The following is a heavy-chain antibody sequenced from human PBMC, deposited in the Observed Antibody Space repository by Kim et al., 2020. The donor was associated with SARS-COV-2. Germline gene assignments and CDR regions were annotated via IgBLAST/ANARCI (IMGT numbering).Heavy chain of an antibody. CDR3: ARDSRNGYPPGYYGMDV. CDR2: IIPIFGTA. D-gene: IGHD5-12*01. Sequence: SVKVSCKASGGTFSSYAISWVRQAPGQGLEWMGGIIPIFGTANYAQKFQGRVTITADESTSTAYMELSSLRSEDTAVYYCARDSRNGYPPGYYGMDVWGQGTTVTVSS. J-gene: IGHJ6*02. V-gene: IGHV1-69*13. CDR1: GGTFSSYA.